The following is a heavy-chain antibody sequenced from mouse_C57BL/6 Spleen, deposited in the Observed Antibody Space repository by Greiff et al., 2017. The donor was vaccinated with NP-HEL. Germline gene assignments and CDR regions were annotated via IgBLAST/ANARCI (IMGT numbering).Heavy chain of an antibody. J-gene: IGHJ4*01. CDR3: ASPSVYYDYDWLLGNAMDY. Sequence: EVMLVESGGGLVKPGGSLKLSCAASGFTFSDYGMHWVRQAPEKGLEWVAYISSGSSTIYYADTVKGRFTISSDNAKNTLFLQMTSLRSEDTAMYYCASPSVYYDYDWLLGNAMDYWGQGTSVTVSS. D-gene: IGHD2-4*01. CDR2: ISSGSSTI. V-gene: IGHV5-17*01. CDR1: GFTFSDYG.